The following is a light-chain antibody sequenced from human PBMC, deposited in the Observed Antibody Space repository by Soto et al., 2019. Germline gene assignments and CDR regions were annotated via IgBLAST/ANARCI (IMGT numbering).Light chain of an antibody. Sequence: ESVLTQSPGTLSLSPGERATLSCRASQSINSNYLAWYQQKPGQAPRLLIYDASSRVTGIPDRFSGSGSGTDFTLTITRLEPEDFAVYYCQRYGGSVQEFRQGTKVDI. V-gene: IGKV3-20*01. J-gene: IGKJ1*01. CDR2: DAS. CDR1: QSINSNY. CDR3: QRYGGSVQE.